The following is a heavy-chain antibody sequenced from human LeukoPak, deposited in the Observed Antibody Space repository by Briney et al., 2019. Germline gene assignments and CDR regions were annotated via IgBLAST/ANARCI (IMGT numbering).Heavy chain of an antibody. J-gene: IGHJ4*02. CDR3: ATVPPKVSDFWTGSSGNYFDY. V-gene: IGHV4-39*07. CDR1: GGSISSSTYY. D-gene: IGHD3/OR15-3a*01. CDR2: IYYTGST. Sequence: SETLSLTCSVSGGSISSSTYYWAWIRQPPGKGLEWIGSIYYTGSTNYNPSLRSRVTISVDTSKNQFSLKLSSVTAADSAVYYCATVPPKVSDFWTGSSGNYFDYWGQGTLVTVSS.